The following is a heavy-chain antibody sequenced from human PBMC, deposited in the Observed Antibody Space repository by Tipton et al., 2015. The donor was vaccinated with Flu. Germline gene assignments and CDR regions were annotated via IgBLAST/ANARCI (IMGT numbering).Heavy chain of an antibody. CDR2: IYSGGST. V-gene: IGHV3-53*01. D-gene: IGHD3-16*01. Sequence: SLRLSCAASGFTFSSNYMSWVRQAPGKGLEWVSVIYSGGSTYYADSVKGRFTISRDNSKNTLYLQMNSLRAEDTAVYYCARGGGRLYYFDYWGQGTLVTVSS. J-gene: IGHJ4*02. CDR1: GFTFSSNY. CDR3: ARGGGRLYYFDY.